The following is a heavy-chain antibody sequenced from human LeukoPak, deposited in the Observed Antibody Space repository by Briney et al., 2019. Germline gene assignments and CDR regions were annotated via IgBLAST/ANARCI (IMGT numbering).Heavy chain of an antibody. V-gene: IGHV3-11*01. J-gene: IGHJ4*02. CDR3: AAPTYYYDSSGYLN. CDR2: ISSSGSTI. Sequence: GGSLRLSCAASGFTFSDYYMSWIRQAPGKGLAWVSYISSSGSTIYYADSVKGRFTISRDNSKNTLYLQMNSLRAEDTAVYYCAAPTYYYDSSGYLNWGQGTLVTVSS. D-gene: IGHD3-22*01. CDR1: GFTFSDYY.